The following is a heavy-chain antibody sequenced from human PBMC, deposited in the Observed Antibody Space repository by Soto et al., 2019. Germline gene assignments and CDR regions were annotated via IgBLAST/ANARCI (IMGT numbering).Heavy chain of an antibody. CDR3: AGGSRGGAGRSYNWSDH. D-gene: IGHD6-19*01. Sequence: QVQLVQSGAEVKKPGASVKVSCKASGYTFTSYGISWLRQAPGQGLEWMGWISAYNGNTNYAQKLQGRVTMTTDTSTSTANRELRGLGSDDTAVYYCAGGSRGGAGRSYNWSDHWCQGPLVTASS. CDR1: GYTFTSYG. V-gene: IGHV1-18*04. J-gene: IGHJ5*02. CDR2: ISAYNGNT.